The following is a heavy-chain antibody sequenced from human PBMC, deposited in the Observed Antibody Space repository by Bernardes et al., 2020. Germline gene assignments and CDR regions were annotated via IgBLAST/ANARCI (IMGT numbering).Heavy chain of an antibody. CDR3: ARDVIILGGTWSWFDP. V-gene: IGHV3-53*01. D-gene: IGHD3-3*01. J-gene: IGHJ5*02. Sequence: GGSLRLSCAASGFSVSNSYMSWARQAPGKGLEWISVIFSGGSTHYADSVKGRFNISRDNSKNTLYLQMNNLRVEDTAVYFCARDVIILGGTWSWFDPWGQGTLVTVSP. CDR2: IFSGGST. CDR1: GFSVSNSY.